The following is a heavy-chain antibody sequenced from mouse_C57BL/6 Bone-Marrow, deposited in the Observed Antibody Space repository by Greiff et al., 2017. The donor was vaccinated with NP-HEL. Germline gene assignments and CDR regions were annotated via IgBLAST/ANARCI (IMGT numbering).Heavy chain of an antibody. D-gene: IGHD1-1*01. V-gene: IGHV1-64*01. CDR3: ARSRITTVVPWYFDV. Sequence: QVQLQQPGAELVKPGASVKLSCKASGYTFTSYWMHWVKQRPGQGLEWIGMIHPSSGSTNYNEKFKSKATLPVDKSSSTAYMQLSSLTSEDSAVYYCARSRITTVVPWYFDVWGTGTTVTVSS. J-gene: IGHJ1*03. CDR1: GYTFTSYW. CDR2: IHPSSGST.